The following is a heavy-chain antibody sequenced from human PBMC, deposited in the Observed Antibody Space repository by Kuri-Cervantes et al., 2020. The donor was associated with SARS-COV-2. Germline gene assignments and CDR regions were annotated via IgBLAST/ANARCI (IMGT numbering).Heavy chain of an antibody. V-gene: IGHV3-48*02. J-gene: IGHJ6*02. CDR3: ARDYPYCSSTSCFDYGMDV. D-gene: IGHD2-2*01. CDR1: GFTFSSYS. Sequence: GSLRLSCGASGFTFSSYSMNWVRQAPGKGLEWVSYISSSSSTIYYADSVKGRFTISRDNAKNSLYLQMNSLRDEDTAVYYCARDYPYCSSTSCFDYGMDVWGQGTTVTVSS. CDR2: ISSSSSTI.